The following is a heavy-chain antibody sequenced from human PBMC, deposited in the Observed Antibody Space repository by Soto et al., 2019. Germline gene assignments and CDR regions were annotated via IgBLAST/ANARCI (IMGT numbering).Heavy chain of an antibody. CDR1: GGSISSGGYY. V-gene: IGHV4-31*03. CDR2: IYYSGST. CDR3: ARAWLRSYVFDY. J-gene: IGHJ4*02. D-gene: IGHD5-12*01. Sequence: QVQLQESGPGLVKPSQTLSLTCTVSGGSISSGGYYWSWIRQHPGKGLEWIGYIYYSGSTYYNPSLKGRITISVDTSKNQFALKLNSVTAADTAVYYCARAWLRSYVFDYWGQGTLVTVSS.